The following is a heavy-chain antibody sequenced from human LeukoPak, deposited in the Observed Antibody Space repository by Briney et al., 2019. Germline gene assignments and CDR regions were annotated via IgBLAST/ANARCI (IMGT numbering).Heavy chain of an antibody. D-gene: IGHD3-3*01. Sequence: GGSLRLSCAASGFTFSSYDMHWVRQATGKGLEWVSAIGTAGDTYYPDSVKGRFTISRDNAKNSPYLQMNSLRAEDTAVYYCASGKGHDFWSGYLSWFDPWGQGTLVTVSS. CDR3: ASGKGHDFWSGYLSWFDP. CDR1: GFTFSSYD. CDR2: IGTAGDT. V-gene: IGHV3-13*01. J-gene: IGHJ5*02.